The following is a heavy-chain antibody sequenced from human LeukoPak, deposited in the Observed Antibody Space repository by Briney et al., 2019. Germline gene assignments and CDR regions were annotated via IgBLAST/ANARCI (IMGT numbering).Heavy chain of an antibody. CDR2: IYYSGNT. CDR3: ASYSLTGYYKALFDY. D-gene: IGHD3-9*01. V-gene: IGHV4-59*01. J-gene: IGHJ4*02. Sequence: SETLSLTCTVSGGSISSYYWSWIRQPPGKGLECIGYIYYSGNTNYNPSLKSRVTISLDTSKNQLSLKLSSVTAADTAVYYCASYSLTGYYKALFDYWGQGTLVTVSS. CDR1: GGSISSYY.